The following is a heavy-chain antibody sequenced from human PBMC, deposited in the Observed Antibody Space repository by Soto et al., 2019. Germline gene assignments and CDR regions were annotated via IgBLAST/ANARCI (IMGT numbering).Heavy chain of an antibody. D-gene: IGHD4-17*01. CDR3: ARGMTTVATGFDY. CDR2: IYYSGST. CDR1: GGSISSGDYY. V-gene: IGHV4-30-4*01. Sequence: SETLSLTCTVSGGSISSGDYYWSWIRQPPGKGLEWIGYIYYSGSTYYNPSLKSRVTISVDTSKNQFSLKLSSVTAADTAVYYCARGMTTVATGFDYWGQGTLVTVSS. J-gene: IGHJ4*02.